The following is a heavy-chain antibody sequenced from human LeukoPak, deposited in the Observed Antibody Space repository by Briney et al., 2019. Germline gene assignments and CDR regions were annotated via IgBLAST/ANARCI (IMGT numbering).Heavy chain of an antibody. CDR2: ISSSSSYI. CDR1: GFTFSSYS. Sequence: GSLRLSCAASGFTFSSYSMNWVRQAPGKGLEWVSSISSSSSYIYYADSVKGRFTISRDNAKNSLYLQMNSLRAEDTAVYYCAREITMVRGDPDAFDIWGQGTMVTVSS. CDR3: AREITMVRGDPDAFDI. D-gene: IGHD3-10*01. V-gene: IGHV3-21*01. J-gene: IGHJ3*02.